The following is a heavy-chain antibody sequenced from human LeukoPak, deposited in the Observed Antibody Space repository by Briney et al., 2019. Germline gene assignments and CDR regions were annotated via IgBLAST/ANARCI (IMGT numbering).Heavy chain of an antibody. D-gene: IGHD2-15*01. CDR1: GFTFSSYG. V-gene: IGHV3-66*01. CDR2: IYSGGTT. Sequence: GGSLRLSCAASGFTFSSYGMSWVRQAPGKGLEWVSVIYSGGTTYYADSVKGRFTISRDNAKNSLYLQMNSLRAEDTAVYYCAREMNIVVVVAALNDYWGQGTLVTVSS. CDR3: AREMNIVVVVAALNDY. J-gene: IGHJ4*02.